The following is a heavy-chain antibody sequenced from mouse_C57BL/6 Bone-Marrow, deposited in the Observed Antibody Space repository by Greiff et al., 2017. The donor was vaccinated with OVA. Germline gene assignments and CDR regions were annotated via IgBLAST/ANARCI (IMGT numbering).Heavy chain of an antibody. CDR2: IWSGGST. J-gene: IGHJ3*01. Sequence: QVQLKESGPGLVQPSQSLSITCTVSGFSLTSYGVHWVRQSPGKGLEWLGVIWSGGSTAYNAAFISRLSISKDNSKSQVFLKMNSLQADDAAIYYCTRGAWFAYWGQGTLVTVSA. V-gene: IGHV2-2*01. CDR3: TRGAWFAY. CDR1: GFSLTSYG.